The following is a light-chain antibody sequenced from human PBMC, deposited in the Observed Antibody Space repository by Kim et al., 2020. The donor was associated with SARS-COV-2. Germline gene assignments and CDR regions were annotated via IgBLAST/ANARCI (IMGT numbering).Light chain of an antibody. CDR3: GTWDSSLSAVV. CDR1: SSNLGNNY. V-gene: IGLV1-51*01. CDR2: DNN. J-gene: IGLJ2*01. Sequence: KVTLSGSGSSSNLGNNYVTWYQQLPGTAPKLLIYDNNERPSGIPDRFSGSKSGTSATLGITGLQTGDEADYYCGTWDSSLSAVVFGGGTQLTVL.